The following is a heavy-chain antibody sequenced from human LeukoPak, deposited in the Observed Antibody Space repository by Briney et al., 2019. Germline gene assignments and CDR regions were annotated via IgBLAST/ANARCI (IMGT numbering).Heavy chain of an antibody. Sequence: GGSLRLSCAASGFTFSSYAMHWVRQAPGKGLEWVAVISYDGSNKYYADSVKGRFTISRDNSKNTLYLQMNSLRAEDTAVYYCARDPMVDYGYSYFDYWGQGTLVTVSS. CDR3: ARDPMVDYGYSYFDY. CDR1: GFTFSSYA. D-gene: IGHD5-18*01. CDR2: ISYDGSNK. V-gene: IGHV3-30-3*01. J-gene: IGHJ4*02.